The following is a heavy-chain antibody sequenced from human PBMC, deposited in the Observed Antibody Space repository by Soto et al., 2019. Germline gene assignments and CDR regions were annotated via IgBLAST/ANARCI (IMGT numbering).Heavy chain of an antibody. CDR2: INGGGGYT. D-gene: IGHD3-10*01. V-gene: IGHV3-11*06. J-gene: IGHJ5*02. Sequence: PGGSLRLSCATSGFSFSDFYMSWIRQAPGKGPEWLSYINGGGGYTDYADSVKGRFTISRDNAKNSLYLQMNSLGVEDTAVYYCARDRGPWGQGTLVTVSS. CDR1: GFSFSDFY. CDR3: ARDRGP.